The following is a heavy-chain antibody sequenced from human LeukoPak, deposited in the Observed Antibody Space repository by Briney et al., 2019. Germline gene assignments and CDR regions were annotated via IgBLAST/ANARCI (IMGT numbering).Heavy chain of an antibody. CDR2: LNNVGGA. D-gene: IGHD6-19*01. V-gene: IGHV3-23*01. J-gene: IGHJ4*01. Sequence: GGSLRLSCAASGFTFSSYAMSWVHQAPGKGLEWVSTLNNVGGAFYADSVKGRFTISRDNSKNTLYVQMNSLRADDTAVYYCAKRGSSGSYYFDSWGHGTLVTVSS. CDR3: AKRGSSGSYYFDS. CDR1: GFTFSSYA.